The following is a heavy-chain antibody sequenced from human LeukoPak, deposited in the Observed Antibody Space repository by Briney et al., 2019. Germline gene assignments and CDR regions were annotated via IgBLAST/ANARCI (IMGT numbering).Heavy chain of an antibody. CDR2: ISAKNGDT. Sequence: ASVKVSCKASGYSFINYGLTWVRQAPGQGLEWMGWISAKNGDTKYMDKFEGRVTMTTDASTSTVSLEVRGLTSEDMAIYYCAKDRGPYNHSWSGSDSWGQGTLVIVSS. CDR3: AKDRGPYNHSWSGSDS. V-gene: IGHV1-18*03. D-gene: IGHD3-3*01. J-gene: IGHJ4*02. CDR1: GYSFINYG.